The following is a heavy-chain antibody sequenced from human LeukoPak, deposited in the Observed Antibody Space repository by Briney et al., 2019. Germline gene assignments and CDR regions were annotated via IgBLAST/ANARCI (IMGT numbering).Heavy chain of an antibody. D-gene: IGHD3-10*01. Sequence: GASVKVSCKASGYTFTGYYMHWVRQAPGQELEWMGWINPNSGGTNYAQKFQGRVTMTRDTSISTAYMELSRLRSDDTAVYYCAVFLVWFGELLGDDYWGQGTLVTVSS. CDR1: GYTFTGYY. CDR3: AVFLVWFGELLGDDY. J-gene: IGHJ4*02. V-gene: IGHV1-2*02. CDR2: INPNSGGT.